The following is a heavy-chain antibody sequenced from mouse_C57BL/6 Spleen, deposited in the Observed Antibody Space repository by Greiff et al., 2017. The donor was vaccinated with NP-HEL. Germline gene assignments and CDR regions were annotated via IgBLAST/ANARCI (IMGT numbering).Heavy chain of an antibody. J-gene: IGHJ2*01. V-gene: IGHV1-66*01. Sequence: QVQLKESGPELVKPGASVKISCKASGYSFTSYYIHWVKQRPGQGLEWIGWIYPGSGNTKYNEKFKGKATLTADTSSSTAYMQLSSLTSEDSAVYYCARDGPDGGDYWGQGTTLTVSS. D-gene: IGHD2-3*01. CDR1: GYSFTSYY. CDR3: ARDGPDGGDY. CDR2: IYPGSGNT.